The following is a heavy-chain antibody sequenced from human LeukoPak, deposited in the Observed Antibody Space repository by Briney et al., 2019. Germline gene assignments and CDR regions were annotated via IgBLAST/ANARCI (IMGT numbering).Heavy chain of an antibody. D-gene: IGHD3-22*01. Sequence: GGSLRLSCAASGFTFSSYAMSWVRQAPGKGLEWVSAISGSGGSTYYADSVKGRFTISRDNSKNTLYLQMNSLRAEDTAVYYCAKSLGNYYDSSGYFRYYFDYWGQGTLVTVSS. V-gene: IGHV3-23*01. CDR2: ISGSGGST. CDR3: AKSLGNYYDSSGYFRYYFDY. J-gene: IGHJ4*02. CDR1: GFTFSSYA.